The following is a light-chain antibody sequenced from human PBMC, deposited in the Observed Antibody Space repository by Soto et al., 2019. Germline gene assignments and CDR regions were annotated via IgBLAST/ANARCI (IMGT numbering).Light chain of an antibody. V-gene: IGKV3-20*01. Sequence: EIVLTQSPGTLSLSPGERATLSCRASQSVTSIYLAWYQQKPGQAPRLLIYGASSRATGIPDGFSGGGSGTDFTLTISRLEPEDFAVYYCQQYGNSPWTFGQGTKVDIK. CDR1: QSVTSIY. CDR2: GAS. J-gene: IGKJ1*01. CDR3: QQYGNSPWT.